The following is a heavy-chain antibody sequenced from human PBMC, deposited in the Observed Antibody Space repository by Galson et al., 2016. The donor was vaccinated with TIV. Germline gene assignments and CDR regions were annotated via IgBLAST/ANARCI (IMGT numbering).Heavy chain of an antibody. CDR1: GDTFRTYT. V-gene: IGHV1-69*10. D-gene: IGHD3-22*01. CDR3: ANDKSGLDTVDHFYYYMDV. J-gene: IGHJ6*03. CDR2: IIPIHGLS. Sequence: SVKVSCKASGDTFRTYTISWVRQAPGQGLEWMGGIIPIHGLSNHAQKFQGRVTITADEPTSTVYMALSSLRSEDTAVYYCANDKSGLDTVDHFYYYMDVWGKGTAVTVSS.